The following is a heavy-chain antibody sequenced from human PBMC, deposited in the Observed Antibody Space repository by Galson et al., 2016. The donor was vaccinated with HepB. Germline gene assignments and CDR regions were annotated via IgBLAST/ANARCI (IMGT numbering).Heavy chain of an antibody. CDR1: SGSTSNRNW. CDR3: ARGRRVVKGGRVFDF. Sequence: SETLSLTCAVSSGSTSNRNWWSWVRQPPGKGLEWIGEINHSGSTKYNPSLKSRVTISVDTSKNQFSLKLSSVTAADTAVYYCARGRRVVKGGRVFDFWGQGTLVTVSS. D-gene: IGHD3-16*01. CDR2: INHSGST. J-gene: IGHJ4*02. V-gene: IGHV4-4*02.